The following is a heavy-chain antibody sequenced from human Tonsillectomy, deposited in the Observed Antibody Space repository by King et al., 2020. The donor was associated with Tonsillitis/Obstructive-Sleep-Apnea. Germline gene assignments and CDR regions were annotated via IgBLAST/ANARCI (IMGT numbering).Heavy chain of an antibody. J-gene: IGHJ1*01. Sequence: QLVQSGAEVKKPGASVKVSCKASGYTFTGYYMHWVRQAPGQGLEWMGWINPNSGGTNYAQKFQGRVTMTRDTSISTAYMELSRLRSDDTAVYYCARGYYYDSSGYYYYLWGQGTLVTVSS. CDR2: INPNSGGT. CDR3: ARGYYYDSSGYYYYL. CDR1: GYTFTGYY. V-gene: IGHV1-2*02. D-gene: IGHD3-22*01.